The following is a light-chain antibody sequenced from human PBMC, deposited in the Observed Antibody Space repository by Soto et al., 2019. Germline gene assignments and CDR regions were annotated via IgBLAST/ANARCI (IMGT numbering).Light chain of an antibody. CDR3: QQRQNWTPIT. Sequence: ETVLTQSPATLSLSPGERATLSCRASQNINVYLPWYQQKPGQAPRVLIYDTSNRATGTPARFSGSGFGTDFTLTFTSLEPDDFAGYYCQQRQNWTPITFGQGTRLELK. CDR1: QNINVY. CDR2: DTS. V-gene: IGKV3-11*01. J-gene: IGKJ5*01.